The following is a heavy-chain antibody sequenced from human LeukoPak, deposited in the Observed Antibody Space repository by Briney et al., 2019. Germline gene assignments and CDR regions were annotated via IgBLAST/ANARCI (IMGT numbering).Heavy chain of an antibody. Sequence: SETLSLTCAVSGGSISSGGYSWSWIRQPPGKGLEWIGYIYHSGSTYYNPSLKSRVTISVDRSKNQFSLKLSSVTAADTAVFYCARRNKAVPGDAFDMWGQGTMVTVSS. CDR3: ARRNKAVPGDAFDM. J-gene: IGHJ3*02. CDR2: IYHSGST. D-gene: IGHD6-19*01. V-gene: IGHV4-30-2*01. CDR1: GGSISSGGYS.